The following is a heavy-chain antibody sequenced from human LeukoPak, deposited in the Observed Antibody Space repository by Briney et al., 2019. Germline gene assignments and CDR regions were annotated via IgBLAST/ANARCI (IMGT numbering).Heavy chain of an antibody. J-gene: IGHJ5*02. CDR1: GGSISSGDYY. D-gene: IGHD1-26*01. CDR3: ARGGSINWFDP. Sequence: SQTLSLTCTVFGGSISSGDYYWRSIRQPPGKGLEWIEYIYYSGSTYYNPSLKSRVTISVDTSKNQFSLKLSSVTAADSAVYYCARGGSINWFDPWGQGTLVTVSS. V-gene: IGHV4-30-4*01. CDR2: IYYSGST.